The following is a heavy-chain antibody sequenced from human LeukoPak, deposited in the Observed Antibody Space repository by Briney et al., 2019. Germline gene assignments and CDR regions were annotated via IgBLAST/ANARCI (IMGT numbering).Heavy chain of an antibody. CDR1: GLSFSDHY. CDR2: MSSSDNPI. CDR3: ARDRVGSSTSCYDY. D-gene: IGHD2-2*01. J-gene: IGHJ4*02. Sequence: PGGSLRLSCAASGLSFSDHYMSWIRQAPGKGLEWVSYMSSSDNPIYYADSVKGRFTISRDNAKNSLYLQMNNLRAEDTAVYYCARDRVGSSTSCYDYWGQGTLVTVSS. V-gene: IGHV3-11*01.